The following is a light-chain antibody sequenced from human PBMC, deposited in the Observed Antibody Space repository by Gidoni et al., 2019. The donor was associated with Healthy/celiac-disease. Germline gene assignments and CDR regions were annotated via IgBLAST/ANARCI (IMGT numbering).Light chain of an antibody. CDR1: QSVSSY. Sequence: EIVLTQSPATLSFSPGERATLSCRASQSVSSYLAWYQQKPGQAPRLLIYDASNRATGIPARFSGSGSGTYFTLTISSLEAEDFAVYYCQQRSNWPTFGQXTKVEIK. V-gene: IGKV3-11*01. CDR3: QQRSNWPT. J-gene: IGKJ1*01. CDR2: DAS.